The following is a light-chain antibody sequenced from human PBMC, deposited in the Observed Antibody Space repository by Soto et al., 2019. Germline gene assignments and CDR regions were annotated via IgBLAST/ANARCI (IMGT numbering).Light chain of an antibody. CDR3: QQYNNWPPT. CDR2: GAS. CDR1: QSVSTN. Sequence: EIAMTKSPATLSVSPGESANLSCRASQSVSTNLARYQQKPCQAPRLLIYGASTRAPGIPARFSGSGSGTEFTLSIRSLQSEDCAVYYCQQYNNWPPTFGQWTKVEIK. V-gene: IGKV3-15*01. J-gene: IGKJ1*01.